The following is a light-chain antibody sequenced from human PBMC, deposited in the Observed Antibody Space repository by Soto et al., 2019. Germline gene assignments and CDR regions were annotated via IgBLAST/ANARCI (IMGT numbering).Light chain of an antibody. V-gene: IGKV1-5*03. CDR3: QQYDTYSIT. Sequence: QVTNPPFTLSASAATRVTITCRASQNIDAWLAWYQQKPGKAPKVLIYEASSLQSGVPSRFSGSGSGTEFTLTISSLQPEDFATYYCQQYDTYSITFGQGTRLEIK. J-gene: IGKJ5*01. CDR2: EAS. CDR1: QNIDAW.